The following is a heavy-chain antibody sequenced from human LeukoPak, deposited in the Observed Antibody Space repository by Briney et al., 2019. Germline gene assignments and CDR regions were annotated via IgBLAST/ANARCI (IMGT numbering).Heavy chain of an antibody. D-gene: IGHD2-2*02. CDR1: GYSINSGYY. CDR2: IYNTGST. Sequence: SETLSLTCTVSGYSINSGYYWAWIRQPPGKGLEWIGFIYNTGSTYHNPSLKSRVTISVDTSKNQFSLKLSSVTAADTAVYYCARHADCSSTSCYKGISDWFDPWGQGTLVTVSS. J-gene: IGHJ5*02. V-gene: IGHV4-38-2*02. CDR3: ARHADCSSTSCYKGISDWFDP.